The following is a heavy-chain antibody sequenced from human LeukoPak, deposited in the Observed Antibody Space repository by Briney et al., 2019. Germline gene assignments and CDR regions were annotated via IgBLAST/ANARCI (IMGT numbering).Heavy chain of an antibody. CDR3: ATYYYDSSGYFLPFDY. CDR2: ISGSGGST. D-gene: IGHD3-22*01. V-gene: IGHV3-23*01. J-gene: IGHJ4*02. CDR1: GFTFSSYA. Sequence: PGGSLRLSCAASGFTFSSYAMSWVRQAPGKGLEWVSAISGSGGSTYYADSVKGRFTISRDNCKNTLYLQMNSLRAEDTAVYYCATYYYDSSGYFLPFDYWGQGTLVTVSS.